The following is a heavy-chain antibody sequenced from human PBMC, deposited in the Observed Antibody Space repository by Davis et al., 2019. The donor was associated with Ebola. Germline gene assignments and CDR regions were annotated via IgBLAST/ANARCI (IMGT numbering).Heavy chain of an antibody. D-gene: IGHD5-18*01. CDR2: FTPIGTT. Sequence: GESLKISCAASGFTFRTYAMSWVRQAPGKGLEWVSAFTPIGTTYYADSVKGRFTISRDNSKNTLSLQMTSLRAEDTAVYYCARVGLPYPGLDTAMVTGAFDIWGQGTMVTVSS. V-gene: IGHV3-23*01. CDR3: ARVGLPYPGLDTAMVTGAFDI. J-gene: IGHJ3*02. CDR1: GFTFRTYA.